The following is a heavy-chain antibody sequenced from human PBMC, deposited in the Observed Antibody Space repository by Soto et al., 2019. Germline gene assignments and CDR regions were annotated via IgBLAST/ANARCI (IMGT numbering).Heavy chain of an antibody. CDR3: ARAPYYYDSSGYWAY. D-gene: IGHD3-22*01. V-gene: IGHV3-21*01. CDR1: GFTFSSYS. Sequence: EVQLVESGGGLVKPGGSLRLSCAASGFTFSSYSMNWVRQAPGKGLEWVSSISSSSSYLYYADSVKGRFTISRDNAKNSLYLQMNSLRAEDTAVYYCARAPYYYDSSGYWAYWGQGTLVTVSS. J-gene: IGHJ4*02. CDR2: ISSSSSYL.